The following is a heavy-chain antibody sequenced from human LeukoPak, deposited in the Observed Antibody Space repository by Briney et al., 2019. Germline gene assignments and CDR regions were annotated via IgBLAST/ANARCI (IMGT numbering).Heavy chain of an antibody. CDR3: ARSVAAAGRGVDWFDP. V-gene: IGHV1-69*04. Sequence: SVKVSCKASGGTFSSYAISWVRQAPGQGLEWMGRIIPILGIANYAQRSQGRVTITADKSTSTAYMELSSLRSEDTAVYYCARSVAAAGRGVDWFDPWGQGTLVTVSS. CDR1: GGTFSSYA. CDR2: IIPILGIA. D-gene: IGHD6-13*01. J-gene: IGHJ5*02.